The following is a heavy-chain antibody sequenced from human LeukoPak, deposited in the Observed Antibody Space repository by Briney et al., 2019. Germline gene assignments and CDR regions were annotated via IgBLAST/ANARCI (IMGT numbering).Heavy chain of an antibody. Sequence: PSETLSLTCTVSGGSISSYYWSWIRQPPGKGLEWIGYIYYSGSTNYNPSLKSRVTISVDTSKNQFSLKLSSVTAADTAVYYCARGLAAPDYWGKGTLVTVSS. V-gene: IGHV4-59*12. CDR2: IYYSGST. D-gene: IGHD6-6*01. CDR3: ARGLAAPDY. CDR1: GGSISSYY. J-gene: IGHJ4*02.